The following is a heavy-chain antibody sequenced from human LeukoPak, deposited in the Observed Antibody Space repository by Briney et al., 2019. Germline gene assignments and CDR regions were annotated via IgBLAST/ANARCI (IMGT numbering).Heavy chain of an antibody. CDR3: ARGSRAVCGYSGYDSDY. D-gene: IGHD5-12*01. V-gene: IGHV1-8*01. Sequence: GASVKVSCKASGYTFTSYDINWVRQATGQGLEWMGWMNPNSGNTGYAQKFQGRVTMTRNTSISTAYMELSSLRSEDTAVYYCARGSRAVCGYSGYDSDYWGQGTLVTVSS. CDR2: MNPNSGNT. J-gene: IGHJ4*02. CDR1: GYTFTSYD.